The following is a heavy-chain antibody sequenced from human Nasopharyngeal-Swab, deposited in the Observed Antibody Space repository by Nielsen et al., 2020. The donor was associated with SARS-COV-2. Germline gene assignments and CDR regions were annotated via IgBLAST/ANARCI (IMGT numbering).Heavy chain of an antibody. CDR3: TRDQGGGDPYDS. J-gene: IGHJ4*02. D-gene: IGHD2-21*02. Sequence: ASVKVSCKASGYTFSSYGISWVRQAPGQGLEWMGMIDPFSGSTSYTQRFQGRVTVTRDTSTSTVYMEVRSLTSEDTAVYYCTRDQGGGDPYDSWGQGTLVTVSS. CDR2: IDPFSGST. V-gene: IGHV1-46*01. CDR1: GYTFSSYG.